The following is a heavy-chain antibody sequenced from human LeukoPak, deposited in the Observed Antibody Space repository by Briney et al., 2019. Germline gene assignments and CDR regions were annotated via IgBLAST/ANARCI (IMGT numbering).Heavy chain of an antibody. CDR3: ARGSSGWYSELNWFDP. CDR1: GGSISSRTYY. D-gene: IGHD6-19*01. V-gene: IGHV4-39*01. J-gene: IGHJ5*02. Sequence: SETLSLTCTVSGGSISSRTYYWGWIRQPPGKGLEWIGSIYYTGTTYYNPSLKSRVTMSVDTSKNQFSLRLSSVTAADTAVYYCARGSSGWYSELNWFDPWGQGTLVTVSS. CDR2: IYYTGTT.